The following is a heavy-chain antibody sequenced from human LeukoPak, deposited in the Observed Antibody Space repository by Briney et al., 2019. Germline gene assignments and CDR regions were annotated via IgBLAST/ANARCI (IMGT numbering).Heavy chain of an antibody. D-gene: IGHD3-22*01. CDR3: AKDERTGRLTYYYDSSGYYLDY. Sequence: ASVKVSCKASGYTFTGYYMHWVRQAPGQGLEWMGWINPNSGGTNYAQKFQGRVTMTRDTSISTAYMELSRLRSDDTAMYYCAKDERTGRLTYYYDSSGYYLDYWGQGTLVTVSS. CDR2: INPNSGGT. J-gene: IGHJ4*02. CDR1: GYTFTGYY. V-gene: IGHV1-2*02.